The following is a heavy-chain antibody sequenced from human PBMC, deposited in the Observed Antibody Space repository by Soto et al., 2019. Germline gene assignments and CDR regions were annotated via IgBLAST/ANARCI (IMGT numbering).Heavy chain of an antibody. CDR3: ARDLNSAGKYWYFDI. CDR1: GYTFTHYG. V-gene: IGHV1-18*01. Sequence: QVQLVQSGAEVKKHGASVKVSCKASGYTFTHYGITWVRQAPGQGLEWMGWINSFSGDTNYPQKLQGRLTMTTDTSTNPVYMEVRNLRSDDTAVYYCARDLNSAGKYWYFDIWGRGTLVTCSS. J-gene: IGHJ2*01. CDR2: INSFSGDT. D-gene: IGHD6-13*01.